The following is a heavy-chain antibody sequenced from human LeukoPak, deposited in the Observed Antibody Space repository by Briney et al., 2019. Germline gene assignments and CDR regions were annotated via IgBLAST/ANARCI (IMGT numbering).Heavy chain of an antibody. CDR3: ARSFGYCSSTRCYSMDV. V-gene: IGHV1-69*13. CDR2: IIPIFGTA. Sequence: SVKVSCKASGGTFSRYAISWVRQAPGQGLEWMGGIIPIFGTANYAQKFQGRVTITADESTSTAYMELSSLRSEDTAVYYCARSFGYCSSTRCYSMDVWGKGTTVTVSS. D-gene: IGHD2-2*01. J-gene: IGHJ6*03. CDR1: GGTFSRYA.